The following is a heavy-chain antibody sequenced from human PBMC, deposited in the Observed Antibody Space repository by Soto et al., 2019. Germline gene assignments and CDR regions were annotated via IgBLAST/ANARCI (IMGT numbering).Heavy chain of an antibody. Sequence: VGSLRLSCAASGFTFSSYAMHWVRQAPGKGLEWVAVISYDGSNKYYADSVKGRFTISRDNSKNTLYLQMNSLRAEDTAVYYCARVPAAYGMDVWGQGTTVTVSS. CDR3: ARVPAAYGMDV. D-gene: IGHD2-2*01. J-gene: IGHJ6*02. CDR1: GFTFSSYA. V-gene: IGHV3-30-3*01. CDR2: ISYDGSNK.